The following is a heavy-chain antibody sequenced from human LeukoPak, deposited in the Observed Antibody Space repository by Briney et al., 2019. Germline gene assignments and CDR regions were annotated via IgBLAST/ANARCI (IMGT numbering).Heavy chain of an antibody. J-gene: IGHJ6*02. Sequence: ASVTVSCMASGYTFTSYYMHWVRQAPGQGLEWMGIINPSGGSTSYAQKFQGRVTMTRDTSTSTVYMELSSLRSEDTAVYYCARDPAAAADYYYYYGMDVWGQGTTVTVSS. V-gene: IGHV1-46*01. CDR3: ARDPAAAADYYYYYGMDV. D-gene: IGHD6-13*01. CDR1: GYTFTSYY. CDR2: INPSGGST.